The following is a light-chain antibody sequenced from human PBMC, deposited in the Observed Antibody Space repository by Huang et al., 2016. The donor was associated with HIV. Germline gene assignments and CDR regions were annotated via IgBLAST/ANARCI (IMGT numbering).Light chain of an antibody. CDR2: GAS. J-gene: IGKJ1*01. CDR1: QSLRNN. Sequence: IVLTQSPATLSVSPGERATLSCRASQSLRNNLAWYQQIPGQAPRLLIYGASNRAAGIPARFSGSGSDTEFTLTISSLQSGDFAIYYCHQYNDWPPEWSFAQGTRVDI. V-gene: IGKV3-15*01. CDR3: HQYNDWPPEWS.